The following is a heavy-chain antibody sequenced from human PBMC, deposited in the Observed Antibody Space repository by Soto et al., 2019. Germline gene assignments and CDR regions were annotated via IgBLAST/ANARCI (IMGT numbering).Heavy chain of an antibody. Sequence: GGSLRLSCAASGFTFSSYAMRWVRQAPGKGLEWVSAISGSGGSTYYADSVKGRFTISRDNSKNTLFLQMSSLRAEDTALYYCATQRAGYGSGSDTFYFDFWGQGTLVTVSS. CDR3: ATQRAGYGSGSDTFYFDF. CDR2: ISGSGGST. D-gene: IGHD3-10*01. J-gene: IGHJ4*02. CDR1: GFTFSSYA. V-gene: IGHV3-23*01.